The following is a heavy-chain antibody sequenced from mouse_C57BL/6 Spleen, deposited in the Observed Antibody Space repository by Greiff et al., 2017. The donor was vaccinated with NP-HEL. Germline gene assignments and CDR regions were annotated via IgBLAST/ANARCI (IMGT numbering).Heavy chain of an antibody. J-gene: IGHJ4*01. D-gene: IGHD2-1*01. CDR3: ARWGTIYYGNSLYAMDY. V-gene: IGHV1-78*01. CDR2: IYPRDGST. Sequence: VQLQQSDAELVKPGASVKISCKVSGYTFTDHTIHWMKQRPEQGLEWIGYIYPRDGSTKYNEKFKGKATLTADTSSSTAYMQLNSLTSDDSAVYFCARWGTIYYGNSLYAMDYWGQGTSVTVSS. CDR1: GYTFTDHT.